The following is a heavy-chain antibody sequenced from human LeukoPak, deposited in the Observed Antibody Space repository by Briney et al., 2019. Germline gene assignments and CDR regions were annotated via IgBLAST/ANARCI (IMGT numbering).Heavy chain of an antibody. CDR3: ARDLYYDILTGWTPGLDYYGTDV. CDR2: ISTSSSYI. CDR1: GFTFSSYS. Sequence: PGGSLRLSCAASGFTFSSYSMNWVRQAPGKGLEWVSSISTSSSYIYYADSVKGRFTISRDNAKNSLYLQMNSLRAEDTAVYYCARDLYYDILTGWTPGLDYYGTDVWGQGTTVTVSS. J-gene: IGHJ6*02. V-gene: IGHV3-21*01. D-gene: IGHD3-9*01.